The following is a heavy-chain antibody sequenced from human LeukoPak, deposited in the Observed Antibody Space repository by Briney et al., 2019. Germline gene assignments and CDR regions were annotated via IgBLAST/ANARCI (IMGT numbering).Heavy chain of an antibody. Sequence: GGSLRLSCAASGFTFSSYSMNWVRKAPGKGLEWVSSISSSSSYIYYADSVKGRFTISRDNAKNSLYLQMNSLRAEDTAVYYCARGPPGDSSSWYPEAFDIWGQGTMVTVSS. J-gene: IGHJ3*02. CDR2: ISSSSSYI. CDR3: ARGPPGDSSSWYPEAFDI. D-gene: IGHD6-13*01. CDR1: GFTFSSYS. V-gene: IGHV3-21*01.